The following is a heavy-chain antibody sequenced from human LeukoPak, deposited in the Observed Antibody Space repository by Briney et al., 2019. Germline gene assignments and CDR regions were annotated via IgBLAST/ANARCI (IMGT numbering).Heavy chain of an antibody. Sequence: GASVKVSCKASVYTFTRYGISWVRQAPGQGLQWLGWISASNGNTNYAQKFRDRVTMSTDTSTGTAYLDVRSLTSDDTAVYYCARDHSNWNYAPDFWGQGTLVIVSS. V-gene: IGHV1-18*01. J-gene: IGHJ4*02. D-gene: IGHD1-7*01. CDR3: ARDHSNWNYAPDF. CDR1: VYTFTRYG. CDR2: ISASNGNT.